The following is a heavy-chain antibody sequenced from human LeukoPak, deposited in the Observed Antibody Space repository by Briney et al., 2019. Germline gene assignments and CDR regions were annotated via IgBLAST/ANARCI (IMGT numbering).Heavy chain of an antibody. CDR1: GFTFSSYA. D-gene: IGHD6-19*01. J-gene: IGHJ4*01. V-gene: IGHV3-23*01. CDR3: ATVSSAWSIDY. Sequence: GGSLRLSCAASGFTFSSYAMTWVRQAPGKGLEWVSGISGGGTTYYADSVKGRFTISRDNSKNTVYLQINSLRAEDTAMYYCATVSSAWSIDYWGHGTLVTVSS. CDR2: ISGGGTT.